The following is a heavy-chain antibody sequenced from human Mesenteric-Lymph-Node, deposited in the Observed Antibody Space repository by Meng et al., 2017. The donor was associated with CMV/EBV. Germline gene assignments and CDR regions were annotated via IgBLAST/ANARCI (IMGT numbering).Heavy chain of an antibody. D-gene: IGHD2-2*01. Sequence: ASVKVSCKASEYSFSKYPIHWVRQAPGQGFEWMGIINPTGGSTSYTPKFQGRISLTSDTSTSTVYMEVRSLRSDDTAMYYCAREDCDKSTCFSLALDRWGQGTLVTVSS. CDR2: INPTGGST. CDR3: AREDCDKSTCFSLALDR. J-gene: IGHJ5*02. CDR1: EYSFSKYP. V-gene: IGHV1-46*01.